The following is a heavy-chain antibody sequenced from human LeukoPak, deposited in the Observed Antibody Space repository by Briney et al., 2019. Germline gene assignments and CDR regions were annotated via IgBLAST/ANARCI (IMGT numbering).Heavy chain of an antibody. D-gene: IGHD3-9*01. Sequence: ASVKVTCKSSGYTFISYGISWVRQAPGQGLEWMGWISANNGNTNYAQKLQGRVTMTTDTSTSTAYMELRRLRSVDAAVYYCARVGYDILTCYYNVLDYWGQGTLVTVSS. CDR3: ARVGYDILTCYYNVLDY. J-gene: IGHJ4*02. V-gene: IGHV1-18*01. CDR2: ISANNGNT. CDR1: GYTFISYG.